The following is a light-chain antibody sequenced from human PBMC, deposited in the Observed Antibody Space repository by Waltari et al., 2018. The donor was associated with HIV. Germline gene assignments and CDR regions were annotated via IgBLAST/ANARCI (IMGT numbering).Light chain of an antibody. CDR1: QTVLYSSNNKNY. CDR2: WAS. CDR3: QQYYSLPYT. Sequence: ATINCKSSQTVLYSSNNKNYLTWYQQRPGQPPKVVIYWASTRESGVPDRFSGSGSGTDFTLTINSLQAEDVAVYYCQQYYSLPYTFGRGTKLEIK. V-gene: IGKV4-1*01. J-gene: IGKJ2*01.